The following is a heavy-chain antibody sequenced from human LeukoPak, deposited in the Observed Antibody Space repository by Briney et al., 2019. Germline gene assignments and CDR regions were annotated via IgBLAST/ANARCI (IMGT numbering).Heavy chain of an antibody. D-gene: IGHD3-10*01. V-gene: IGHV3-53*01. CDR1: GLTVSSNY. CDR3: ARDPYNSGSSYFTW. Sequence: PGGSLRLSCAVSGLTVSSNYMSWVRQAPGKGLEWVSAIYSGGSTFYADSVKGRFTISRDNSKNTLYLQMNSLRAEDTAVYYCARDPYNSGSSYFTWGGQGTLVTVSS. J-gene: IGHJ4*02. CDR2: IYSGGST.